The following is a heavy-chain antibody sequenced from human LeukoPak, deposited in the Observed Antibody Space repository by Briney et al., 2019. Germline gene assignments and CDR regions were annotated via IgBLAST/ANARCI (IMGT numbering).Heavy chain of an antibody. Sequence: PSETLSLTCTVSGGSISSYYWSWIRRPAGKGLEWIGRIYTSGSTNYNPSLKSRVTMSVDTSKNQFSLKLSAVTAADTAMYYCAREDAVSSDDAFDLWGQGTMVTVS. D-gene: IGHD6-19*01. J-gene: IGHJ3*01. V-gene: IGHV4-4*07. CDR2: IYTSGST. CDR1: GGSISSYY. CDR3: AREDAVSSDDAFDL.